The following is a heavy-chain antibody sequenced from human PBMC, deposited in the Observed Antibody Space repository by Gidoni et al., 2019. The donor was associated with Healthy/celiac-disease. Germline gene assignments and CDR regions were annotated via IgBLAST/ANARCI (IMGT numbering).Heavy chain of an antibody. Sequence: GRSLRLSCAASGFTFSSYAMHWVRQAPGKGLEWVAVISYDGSNKYYADSVKGRFTISRDNSKNTLYLQMNSLRAEDTAVYYCARKGEGGSHNINWFDPWGQGTLVTVSS. CDR3: ARKGEGGSHNINWFDP. V-gene: IGHV3-30*01. CDR1: GFTFSSYA. J-gene: IGHJ5*02. CDR2: ISYDGSNK. D-gene: IGHD1-26*01.